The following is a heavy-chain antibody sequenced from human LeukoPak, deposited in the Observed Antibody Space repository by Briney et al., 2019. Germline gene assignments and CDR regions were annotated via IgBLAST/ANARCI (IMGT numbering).Heavy chain of an antibody. D-gene: IGHD6-13*01. Sequence: PGGSLRLSCAASGFTFDDYAMHWVRQAPGKGLEWVSGISWNSGSIGYADSVKGRFTISRDNSKNTLYLQMNSLRAEDTAVYYCAREVAAGLDYYYGMDVWGKGTTVTVPS. CDR2: ISWNSGSI. J-gene: IGHJ6*04. CDR1: GFTFDDYA. CDR3: AREVAAGLDYYYGMDV. V-gene: IGHV3-9*01.